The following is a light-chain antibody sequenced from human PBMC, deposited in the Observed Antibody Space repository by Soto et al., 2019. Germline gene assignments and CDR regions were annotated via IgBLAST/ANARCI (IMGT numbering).Light chain of an antibody. V-gene: IGLV2-14*03. J-gene: IGLJ1*01. Sequence: QSVLTQPASVSGSPGQSITISCIGTSSDIGGYNYVSWYQQHPGNAPKLMVFDASDRPSGVSNRFSGSKSGNTASLTISGLQAEDEADYYCSSYTTSSFYVFGTGTKVTV. CDR3: SSYTTSSFYV. CDR2: DAS. CDR1: SSDIGGYNY.